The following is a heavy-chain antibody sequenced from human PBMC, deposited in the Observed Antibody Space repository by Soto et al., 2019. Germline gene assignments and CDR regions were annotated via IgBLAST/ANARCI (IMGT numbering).Heavy chain of an antibody. D-gene: IGHD3-22*01. CDR2: ISAHNGDT. Sequence: GASVKVSCKASGYTFTSYVISWVLQAPGQGLEWVGWISAHNGDTRYAQNLQGRITMTTDTFTNTAYMELTSLTSDDTAVYYCARDWSRYYDSSGLMWFYWGQGTLVTVSS. V-gene: IGHV1-18*01. CDR3: ARDWSRYYDSSGLMWFY. J-gene: IGHJ1*01. CDR1: GYTFTSYV.